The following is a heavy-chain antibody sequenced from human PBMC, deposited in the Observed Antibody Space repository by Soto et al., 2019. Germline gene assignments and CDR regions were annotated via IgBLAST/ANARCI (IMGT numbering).Heavy chain of an antibody. D-gene: IGHD5-18*01. CDR2: IYYSGNT. J-gene: IGHJ6*02. Sequence: PSETLSLTCTLSGGSIRSGGYYWSWVRQNPRRGLEWIGNIYYSGNTYYNPSLKSRLTISVDTSKNQFSLNLSSVTAADTAVYYCARDRLMATAGTARHYFGLDVWGQGTTVTVSS. V-gene: IGHV4-31*03. CDR1: GGSIRSGGYY. CDR3: ARDRLMATAGTARHYFGLDV.